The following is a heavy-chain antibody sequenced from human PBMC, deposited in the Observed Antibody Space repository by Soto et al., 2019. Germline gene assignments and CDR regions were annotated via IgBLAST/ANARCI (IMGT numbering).Heavy chain of an antibody. CDR2: VNPSSGST. J-gene: IGHJ3*01. Sequence: QVQLVQSGAEVKKPGASVKVSCKASGYSFTTYNIHWVRQAPGQGLEWMGVVNPSSGSTSYAQKFQGRVTMTRDTSTSTVYMELSSLRSEDAAVYFCARWAPDAFHVWGQGPLVTVSS. CDR1: GYSFTTYN. CDR3: ARWAPDAFHV. V-gene: IGHV1-46*01.